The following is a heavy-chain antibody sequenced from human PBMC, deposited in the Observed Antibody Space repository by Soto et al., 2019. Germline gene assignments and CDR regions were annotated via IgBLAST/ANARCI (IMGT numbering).Heavy chain of an antibody. J-gene: IGHJ4*02. Sequence: GGSLRLSCAASGFTFSNYAMSWVRQAPGKGLEWVSAISGSGDSAYYADSVKGRFSVSRDNSKNTLYLQMTSLRAEDTAVYYCAKVWGSYRDFSSIASLDHWGQGTLVTVSS. CDR3: AKVWGSYRDFSSIASLDH. CDR2: ISGSGDSA. D-gene: IGHD3-16*02. CDR1: GFTFSNYA. V-gene: IGHV3-23*01.